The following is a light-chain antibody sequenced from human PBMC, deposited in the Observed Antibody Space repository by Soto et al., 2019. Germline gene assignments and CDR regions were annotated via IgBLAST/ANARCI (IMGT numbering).Light chain of an antibody. CDR3: CSYAGSSTFV. CDR2: EVS. Sequence: QSVLTRPASVSGSPGQSFTISCTGTSSDVGSYNLVSWYQQYPGKAPKFMIYEVSKRPSGVSNRFSGSKSGNTASLTISGLQAEDEADYYCCSYAGSSTFVFGTGTKVTVL. J-gene: IGLJ1*01. V-gene: IGLV2-23*02. CDR1: SSDVGSYNL.